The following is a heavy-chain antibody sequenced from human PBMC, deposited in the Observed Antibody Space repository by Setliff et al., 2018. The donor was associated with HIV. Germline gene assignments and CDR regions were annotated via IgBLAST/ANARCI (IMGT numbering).Heavy chain of an antibody. V-gene: IGHV4-34*01. CDR1: GGPFSDYF. D-gene: IGHD3-10*01. J-gene: IGHJ6*03. Sequence: PSETLSLTCASFGGPFSDYFWTWLRQPPGKGLEWIGHISPSGGADYSPSLKTRAAISLVTSRSQIVLRLSPVAAADTATYYCARGVTLGRGVIAESPLYVMDVWGEGTPVTVSS. CDR3: ARGVTLGRGVIAESPLYVMDV. CDR2: ISPSGGA.